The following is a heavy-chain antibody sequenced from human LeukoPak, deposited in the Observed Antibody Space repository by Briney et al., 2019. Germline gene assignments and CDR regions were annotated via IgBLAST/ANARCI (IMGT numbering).Heavy chain of an antibody. CDR2: IRFDGSNT. D-gene: IGHD3-10*01. V-gene: IGHV3-30*02. Sequence: GGSLRLSCVASGFSFSRYGMHWVRQSPGKGLEWVAFIRFDGSNTYYADSVKGRFTISRDNAKNSLYLQMNSLRVEDTAVYYCAKVAKYYYGSETYYFFEHWGQGTPVTASS. CDR3: AKVAKYYYGSETYYFFEH. CDR1: GFSFSRYG. J-gene: IGHJ4*02.